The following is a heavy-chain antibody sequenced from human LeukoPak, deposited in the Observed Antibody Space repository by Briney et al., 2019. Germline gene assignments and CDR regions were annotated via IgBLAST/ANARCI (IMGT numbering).Heavy chain of an antibody. D-gene: IGHD5-18*01. Sequence: GGSLRLSCAASGFTFSSYDMHWVRQAPGKGLEWVAVISYDGSNEYSADSVKGRFTISRDNSKNTLYLQMNSLRPEDTAVYYCAKEASIHFDDWGQGTLVTVSS. V-gene: IGHV3-30*18. CDR1: GFTFSSYD. J-gene: IGHJ4*02. CDR2: ISYDGSNE. CDR3: AKEASIHFDD.